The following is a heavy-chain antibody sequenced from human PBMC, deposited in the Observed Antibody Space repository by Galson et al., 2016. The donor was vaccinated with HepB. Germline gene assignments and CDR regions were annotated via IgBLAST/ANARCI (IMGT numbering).Heavy chain of an antibody. CDR3: ARDLTRMVGANGF. CDR1: GFTFSTYN. D-gene: IGHD1-26*01. Sequence: SLRLSCAASGFTFSTYNMNWVRQAPGKGLEWVSYISSSSSSLYYADSVKGRFTISKDNAKNSLYLQMNSLRDEDSAIYYCARDLTRMVGANGFWGRGTLVPVSS. V-gene: IGHV3-48*02. J-gene: IGHJ4*02. CDR2: ISSSSSSL.